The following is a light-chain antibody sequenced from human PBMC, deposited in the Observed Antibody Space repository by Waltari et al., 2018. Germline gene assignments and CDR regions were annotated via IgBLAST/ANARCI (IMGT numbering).Light chain of an antibody. V-gene: IGKV1-39*01. J-gene: IGKJ1*01. Sequence: DIQMTQSPSSLSASVEDRVPITCRASQKISSYLNWYQQKPGTAPRLLIYDASRLQSGVPSRFSGSGSGTDFTLTNSSLQPEDFGTYYCQQTYTTPRTFGQGTKVETK. CDR3: QQTYTTPRT. CDR2: DAS. CDR1: QKISSY.